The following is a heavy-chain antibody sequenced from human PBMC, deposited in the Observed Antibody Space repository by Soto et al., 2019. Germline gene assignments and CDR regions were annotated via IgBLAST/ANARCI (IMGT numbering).Heavy chain of an antibody. V-gene: IGHV1-3*01. D-gene: IGHD3-16*02. CDR2: INAGNGNT. CDR3: ASPPEYYDYIWGSYPDLPDDAFDI. CDR1: GYTFTSYA. Sequence: ASVKVSCKASGYTFTSYAMHWVRQAPGQRLEWMGWINAGNGNTKYSQKFQGRVTITRDTSASTAYMELSSLRSEDTAVYYCASPPEYYDYIWGSYPDLPDDAFDIWGQGTMVTVSS. J-gene: IGHJ3*02.